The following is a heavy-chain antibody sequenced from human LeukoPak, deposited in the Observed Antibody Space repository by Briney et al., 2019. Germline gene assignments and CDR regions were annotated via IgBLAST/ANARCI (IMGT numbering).Heavy chain of an antibody. CDR1: GFTVSSNY. V-gene: IGHV3-23*01. CDR3: AKDVTTIRVPGAFDI. Sequence: GSLRPSCAASGFTVSSNYMSWVRQAPGKGLEWVSAISGSAGSTYYADSVKGRFTISRDRSKNTLYLQMNSLRAEDTAVYYCAKDVTTIRVPGAFDIWGQGTMVTVSS. J-gene: IGHJ3*02. CDR2: ISGSAGST. D-gene: IGHD4-17*01.